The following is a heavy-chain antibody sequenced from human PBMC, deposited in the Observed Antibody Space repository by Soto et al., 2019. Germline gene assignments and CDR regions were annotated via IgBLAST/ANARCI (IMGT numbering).Heavy chain of an antibody. J-gene: IGHJ4*02. D-gene: IGHD3-22*01. V-gene: IGHV3-21*04. CDR1: GFTFSSYT. CDR2: ISSSTGYI. CDR3: ARDRGIGYDSSGYFDY. Sequence: PGGSLIVSCAASGFTFSSYTMNWVSPAPGKGLEWVSSISSSTGYIYYADSVKGRFTISRDNAKNSLYLQMNSLRAEDTAVYYCARDRGIGYDSSGYFDYWGQGTLVTVSS.